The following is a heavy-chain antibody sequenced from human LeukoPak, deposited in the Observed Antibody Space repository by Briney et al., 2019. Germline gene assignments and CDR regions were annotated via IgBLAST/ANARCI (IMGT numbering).Heavy chain of an antibody. J-gene: IGHJ6*02. CDR1: GGSISSSSYY. CDR2: IYYSGST. CDR3: ARGVAGPVRYYGMDV. Sequence: KPSETLSLTCTVSGGSISSSSYYWGWIRQPPGKGLEWIGSIYYSGSTYYNPSLKSRVTISVDTSKNQFSLKLSSVTAADTAVYYCARGVAGPVRYYGMDVWGQGTTVTVSS. V-gene: IGHV4-39*07. D-gene: IGHD6-19*01.